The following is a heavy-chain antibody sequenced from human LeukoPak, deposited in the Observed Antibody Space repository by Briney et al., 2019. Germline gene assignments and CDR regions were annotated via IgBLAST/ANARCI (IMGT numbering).Heavy chain of an antibody. CDR1: GGTFSSYA. D-gene: IGHD6-13*01. CDR2: ITPIFGTA. J-gene: IGHJ4*02. V-gene: IGHV1-69*13. Sequence: SVKVSCKASGGTFSSYAISWVRQAPGQGLEWMGGITPIFGTANCAQKFQGRVTITADESTSTAYMELSSLGSEDTAVYYCARGAAADQLTPDYWGQGTLVTVSS. CDR3: ARGAAADQLTPDY.